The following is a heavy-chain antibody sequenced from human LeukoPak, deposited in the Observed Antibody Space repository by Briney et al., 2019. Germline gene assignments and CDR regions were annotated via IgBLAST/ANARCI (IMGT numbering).Heavy chain of an antibody. J-gene: IGHJ4*02. CDR2: ISDSGST. CDR1: NGSISSFY. D-gene: IGHD1-26*01. V-gene: IGHV4-59*08. Sequence: SETLSLTCSVSNGSISSFYWSWIRQPPGKGPEWIGYISDSGSTNYNPSLKGRVTLSVDTSKNQFSLKLSSVTAADTAVYYCASAHWDLLSFDYWGQGTLVTVSS. CDR3: ASAHWDLLSFDY.